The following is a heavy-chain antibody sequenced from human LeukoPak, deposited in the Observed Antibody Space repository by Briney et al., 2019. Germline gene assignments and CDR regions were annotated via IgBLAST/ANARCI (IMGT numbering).Heavy chain of an antibody. CDR2: IGASGGTT. V-gene: IGHV3-23*01. CDR3: AKDLEAVAGTIVNDY. CDR1: GSKYA. J-gene: IGHJ4*02. Sequence: GGSLRLSCAVSGSKYAMNWVRQGPGKGLEWVSGIGASGGTTYYAGSVQGRFTISRDNSKNTLYLQVNSLRAEDTGVYFCAKDLEAVAGTIVNDYWGQGTLITVSS. D-gene: IGHD6-19*01.